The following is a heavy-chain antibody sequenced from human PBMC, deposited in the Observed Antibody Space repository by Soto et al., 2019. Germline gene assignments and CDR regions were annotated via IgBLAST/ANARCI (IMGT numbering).Heavy chain of an antibody. D-gene: IGHD5-18*01. CDR1: GGTFSGYY. V-gene: IGHV4-34*08. J-gene: IGHJ4*02. CDR3: ARINVDTAMGGDY. CDR2: INHSGST. Sequence: PSETLSLTCAVYGGTFSGYYWSWIRQHPGKGLEWIGEINHSGSTNYNPSLKSRVTISVDTSKNQVVLTMTNMDPVDTATYYCARINVDTAMGGDYWGQGTLVTVSS.